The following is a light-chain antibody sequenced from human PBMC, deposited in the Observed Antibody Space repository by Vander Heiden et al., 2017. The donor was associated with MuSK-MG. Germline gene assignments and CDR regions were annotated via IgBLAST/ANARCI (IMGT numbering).Light chain of an antibody. CDR3: AAWDDSLNGSVV. J-gene: IGLJ2*01. CDR1: SSNIGSNT. Sequence: QSVLTQPPSASGTPGQRVTISCSGSSSNIGSNTVNWYQQLPGTAPKPLIYSNNQRPPGVPDRCSGSKSGTSASLAISGLQSEEEADYYCAAWDDSLNGSVVFGGGTKLTVL. V-gene: IGLV1-44*01. CDR2: SNN.